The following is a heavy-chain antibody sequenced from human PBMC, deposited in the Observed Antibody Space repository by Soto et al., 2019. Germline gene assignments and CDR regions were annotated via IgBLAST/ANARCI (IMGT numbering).Heavy chain of an antibody. Sequence: QLQLQESGSGLVKPSQTLSLTCAVSGGSISSGGYSWSWIRQPPGKGLEWIGYIYHSGSTYYNPSLKSRVTISVDRSKNQFSLKLSSVTAADTAVYYCARGGRITMIFSRGGHFDYWGQGTLVTVSS. CDR2: IYHSGST. CDR3: ARGGRITMIFSRGGHFDY. J-gene: IGHJ4*02. V-gene: IGHV4-30-2*01. CDR1: GGSISSGGYS. D-gene: IGHD3-22*01.